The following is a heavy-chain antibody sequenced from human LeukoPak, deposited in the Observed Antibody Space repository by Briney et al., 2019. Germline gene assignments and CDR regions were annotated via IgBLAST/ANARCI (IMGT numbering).Heavy chain of an antibody. CDR2: IDQSGTT. V-gene: IGHV4-38-2*02. Sequence: SETLSLTCTVSSYSISSGYYWGWIRQSPGKGLEWIGSIDQSGTTYYHPSLKSRVTISVDTSKNQFSLQLTSVTAADTAVYFCGRGRPTGYYDYWGQGILVTVSS. CDR1: SYSISSGYY. D-gene: IGHD3-9*01. J-gene: IGHJ4*02. CDR3: GRGRPTGYYDY.